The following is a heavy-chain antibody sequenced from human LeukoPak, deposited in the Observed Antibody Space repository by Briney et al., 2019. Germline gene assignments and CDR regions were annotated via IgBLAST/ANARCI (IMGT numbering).Heavy chain of an antibody. Sequence: PGESLRLSCAASGFTFSSYAMSWVRQAPGKGLEWVSAISGSGGSTYYADSVKGRLTISRDNSKDTLYLQMNSLRAEDTAVYYCAKSRARIAVAGTVYFQHWGQGTLVTVSS. CDR2: ISGSGGST. CDR1: GFTFSSYA. CDR3: AKSRARIAVAGTVYFQH. D-gene: IGHD6-19*01. V-gene: IGHV3-23*01. J-gene: IGHJ1*01.